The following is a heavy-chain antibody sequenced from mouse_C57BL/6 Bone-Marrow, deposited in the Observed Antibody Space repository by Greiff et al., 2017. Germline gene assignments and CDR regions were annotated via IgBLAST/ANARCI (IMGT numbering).Heavy chain of an antibody. CDR3: AIAGTDYFDY. CDR1: GYTFTSYW. D-gene: IGHD3-3*01. V-gene: IGHV1-64*01. J-gene: IGHJ2*01. CDR2: IHPNSGST. Sequence: QVQLQQPGAELVKPGASVKLSCKASGYTFTSYWMHWVKQRPGQGLEWIGMIHPNSGSTNYNEKFKSKATLTVDKSSSTSYMQLSSLTSEDSAVYYCAIAGTDYFDYWGQGTTLTVSS.